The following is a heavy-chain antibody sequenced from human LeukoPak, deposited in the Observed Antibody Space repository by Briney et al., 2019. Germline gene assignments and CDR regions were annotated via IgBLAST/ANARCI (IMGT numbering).Heavy chain of an antibody. Sequence: GGSLRLSCAASGFTFSSYGIHWVRQAPGKGLEWVAVIWYGEYDKEHADSVKGRFTISRDNSKNTLYLQMNSLRIEDTAVYYCAKDHGSTTPLYMDVWGTGTTVIVSS. D-gene: IGHD2/OR15-2a*01. CDR3: AKDHGSTTPLYMDV. V-gene: IGHV3-30*02. CDR2: IWYGEYDK. CDR1: GFTFSSYG. J-gene: IGHJ6*03.